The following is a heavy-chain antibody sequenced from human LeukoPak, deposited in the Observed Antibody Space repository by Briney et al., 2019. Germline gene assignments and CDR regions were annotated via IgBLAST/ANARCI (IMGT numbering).Heavy chain of an antibody. Sequence: GGSLRLSCVASGFTFSSYWMHWVRQDPRKGLVWVPRINGDGRNINYADSVRGRFTISRDNAKNTLYLQMNTLRVEDTAVYHCTRDLMDYDVSTGLHHYYMDVWGQGTTVTVS. D-gene: IGHD3-9*01. J-gene: IGHJ6*02. V-gene: IGHV3-74*01. CDR1: GFTFSSYW. CDR2: INGDGRNI. CDR3: TRDLMDYDVSTGLHHYYMDV.